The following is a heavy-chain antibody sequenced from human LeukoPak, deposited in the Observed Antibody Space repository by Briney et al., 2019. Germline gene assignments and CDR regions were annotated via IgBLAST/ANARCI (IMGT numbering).Heavy chain of an antibody. V-gene: IGHV3-30*18. Sequence: GGSLRLSCAASGFTFSTYGMHWVRQAPVQGLEWVAVISYDGSNKYYADSVKGRFTISRDNSKNTLYLQMNSLRAEDTAVYYCAKDRRGYSYGGFDYWGQGTLVTVSS. CDR2: ISYDGSNK. CDR1: GFTFSTYG. D-gene: IGHD5-18*01. J-gene: IGHJ4*02. CDR3: AKDRRGYSYGGFDY.